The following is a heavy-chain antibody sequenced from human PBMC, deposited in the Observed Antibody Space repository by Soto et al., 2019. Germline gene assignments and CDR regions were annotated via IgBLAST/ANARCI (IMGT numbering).Heavy chain of an antibody. V-gene: IGHV1-69*06. Sequence: SVKVSCKASGGTFSSYAISWVRQAPGQGLEWMGGIIPIFGTANYAQKFQGRVTITADKSTSTAYMELSSLRSEDTAVYYCARGGAASDPSQMDNWFDPWGQGTLVTVSS. CDR2: IIPIFGTA. J-gene: IGHJ5*02. CDR1: GGTFSSYA. CDR3: ARGGAASDPSQMDNWFDP. D-gene: IGHD6-13*01.